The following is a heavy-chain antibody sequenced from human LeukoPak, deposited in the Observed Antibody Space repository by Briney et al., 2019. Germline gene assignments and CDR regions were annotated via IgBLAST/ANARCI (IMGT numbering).Heavy chain of an antibody. CDR3: ARGRTMVRSHYGVDV. J-gene: IGHJ6*04. CDR1: GGSFSAYY. V-gene: IGHV4-34*01. CDR2: INHSGGT. Sequence: SETLSLTCAVYGGSFSAYYWSWIRQPPGKGLKWIGEINHSGGTNYNPSLKSRVTISVDTSKNQFSLKLSSVTAADTAVYYCARGRTMVRSHYGVDVWGKGTTVTVSS. D-gene: IGHD3-10*01.